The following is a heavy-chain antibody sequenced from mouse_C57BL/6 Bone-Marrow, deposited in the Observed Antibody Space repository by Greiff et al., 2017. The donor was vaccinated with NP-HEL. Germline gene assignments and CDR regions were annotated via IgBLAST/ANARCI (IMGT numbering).Heavy chain of an antibody. J-gene: IGHJ1*03. CDR1: GFSLTSYA. Sequence: VQVVESGPGLVAPSQSLSITCTVSGFSLTSYAISWVRQPPGKGLEWLGVIWTGGGTNYNSALNSRLSISKVNSKSQVFLKMHSLQTDDTARYDCARREDYYGSSPYWDFDVWGTGTTVTVSS. CDR3: ARREDYYGSSPYWDFDV. V-gene: IGHV2-9-1*01. D-gene: IGHD1-1*01. CDR2: IWTGGGT.